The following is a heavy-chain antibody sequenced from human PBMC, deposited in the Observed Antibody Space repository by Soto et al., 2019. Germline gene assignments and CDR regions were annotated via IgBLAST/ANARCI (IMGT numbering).Heavy chain of an antibody. J-gene: IGHJ5*01. CDR2: VNYSGTT. CDR3: ARRGDVAGTYWCDS. Sequence: QLQLQESGPGLVKPSETLSLTCTVSGDSITNNDDYWGWIRQPPGKGLEWIGSVNYSGTTVYNPSLKSRVTVPVDTPKSRLSLRLGSVTAADTAVYYCARRGDVAGTYWCDSWGEGTLVTVSS. CDR1: GDSITNNDDY. V-gene: IGHV4-39*02. D-gene: IGHD3-16*01.